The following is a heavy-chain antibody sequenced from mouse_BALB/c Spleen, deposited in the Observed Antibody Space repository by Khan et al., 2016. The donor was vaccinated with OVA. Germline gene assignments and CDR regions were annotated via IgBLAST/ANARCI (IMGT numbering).Heavy chain of an antibody. CDR1: GFTFTSYS. D-gene: IGHD4-1*01. CDR2: ISSGGDYT. V-gene: IGHV5-6*01. J-gene: IGHJ3*01. CDR3: SDHITGSIDY. Sequence: EVQLVESGGDLVKPGGSLKLSCAASGFTFTSYSMSWVRQTPDKSLEWVASISSGGDYTYYPDSVKGRFTISRDNAKNTLYLQMSDLTSEDTAMYYYSDHITGSIDYWGQGTLVTVSA.